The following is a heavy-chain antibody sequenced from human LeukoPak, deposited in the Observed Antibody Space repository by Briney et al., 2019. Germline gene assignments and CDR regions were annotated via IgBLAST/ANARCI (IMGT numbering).Heavy chain of an antibody. Sequence: GGSLRLSCAASGFTFSNYWMNWVRQAPGKGLEWVANIKQDGSEKNYVDSVKGRFTISRDSAKNSLYLQMNSLRAEDTAVYYCARGGVIVVVTAIQDYWGQGTLVTVSS. CDR1: GFTFSNYW. D-gene: IGHD2-21*02. J-gene: IGHJ4*02. CDR2: IKQDGSEK. V-gene: IGHV3-7*05. CDR3: ARGGVIVVVTAIQDY.